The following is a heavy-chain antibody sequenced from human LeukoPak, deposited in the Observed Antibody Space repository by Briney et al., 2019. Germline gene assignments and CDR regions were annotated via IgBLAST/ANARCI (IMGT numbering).Heavy chain of an antibody. CDR1: GGSISSSSYY. CDR2: IYYSGST. D-gene: IGHD1-26*01. J-gene: IGHJ4*02. Sequence: KPSETLSLTCTVSGGSISSSSYYWGWIRQPPGKGLEWIGSIYYSGSTYYNPSLKSRVTISVDTSKNQFSLKLSSVTAADTAVYYCARGKWEPNFDYWGQGTLVTVSS. CDR3: ARGKWEPNFDY. V-gene: IGHV4-39*07.